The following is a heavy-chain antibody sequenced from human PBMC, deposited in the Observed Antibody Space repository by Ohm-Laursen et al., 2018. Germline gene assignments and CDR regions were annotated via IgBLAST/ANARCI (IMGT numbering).Heavy chain of an antibody. CDR2: ISWNSGSI. V-gene: IGHV3-9*01. CDR3: AKDRIAVTGNWYFDL. D-gene: IGHD6-19*01. Sequence: SLRLSCTASGFTFDDYAMHWVRQAPGKGLEWVSGISWNSGSIGYADSVKGRFTISRDNAKNSLYLQMNSLRAEDTALYHCAKDRIAVTGNWYFDLWGRGTLVTVSS. J-gene: IGHJ2*01. CDR1: GFTFDDYA.